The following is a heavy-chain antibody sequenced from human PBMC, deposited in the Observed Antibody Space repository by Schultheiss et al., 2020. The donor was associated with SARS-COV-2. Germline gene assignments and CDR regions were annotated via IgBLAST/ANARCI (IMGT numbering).Heavy chain of an antibody. Sequence: GESLKISCAASGFTFSSYEMNWVRQAPGKGLEWVSYISSSGSTIYYADSVKGRFTISRDNAKNSLYLQMNSLRAEDTAVYYCARERGEGSSGYKDYYYYYMDVWGKGTTVTVSS. J-gene: IGHJ6*03. V-gene: IGHV3-48*03. CDR3: ARERGEGSSGYKDYYYYYMDV. D-gene: IGHD3-22*01. CDR1: GFTFSSYE. CDR2: ISSSGSTI.